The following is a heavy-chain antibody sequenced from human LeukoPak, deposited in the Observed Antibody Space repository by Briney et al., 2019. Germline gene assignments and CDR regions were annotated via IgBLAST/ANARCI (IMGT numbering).Heavy chain of an antibody. Sequence: SETLSLTCAVYGGSFSGYYWGWIRQPPGKGLEWIGSIYYSGSTYYNPSLKSRVTISVDTSKNQFSLKLSSVTAADTAVYYCARQSHYDSSGYYLVGVCDYWGQGTLVTVSS. CDR2: IYYSGST. CDR3: ARQSHYDSSGYYLVGVCDY. CDR1: GGSFSGYY. J-gene: IGHJ4*02. V-gene: IGHV4-39*01. D-gene: IGHD3-22*01.